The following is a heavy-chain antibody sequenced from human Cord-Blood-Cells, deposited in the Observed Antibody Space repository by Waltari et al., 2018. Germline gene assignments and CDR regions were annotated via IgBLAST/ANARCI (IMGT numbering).Heavy chain of an antibody. D-gene: IGHD5-12*01. V-gene: IGHV1-46*01. J-gene: IGHJ3*02. CDR2: SNPSGGGT. CDR1: GYTFTSYY. Sequence: QVQLVQSGAEVKKPGASVKVSCKASGYTFTSYYMHWVRQAPGQGLEWMGISNPSGGGTSYAQKFQGRLTMTRDTSTSTVYMELSSLRSEDTAVYYCARVGGGYSGYDYAFDIWGQGTMVTVSS. CDR3: ARVGGGYSGYDYAFDI.